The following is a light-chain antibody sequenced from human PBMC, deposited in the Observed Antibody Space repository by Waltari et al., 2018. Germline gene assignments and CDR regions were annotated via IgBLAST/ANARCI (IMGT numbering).Light chain of an antibody. V-gene: IGKV1-5*03. CDR1: QSISSW. Sequence: IQMTQSPSTLSASVGDRVTITCRASQSISSWLAWYQQKPGKAPKLLIYKASTLESGVPSRFSGSGSGTKFTLTISSLQPDDFVTYYCQQYTSYSPYTFGQGTKLEIK. CDR2: KAS. J-gene: IGKJ2*01. CDR3: QQYTSYSPYT.